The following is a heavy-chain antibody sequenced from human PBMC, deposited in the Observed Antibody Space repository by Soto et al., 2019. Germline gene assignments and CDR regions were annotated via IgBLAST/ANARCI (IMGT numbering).Heavy chain of an antibody. J-gene: IGHJ5*02. CDR2: ISYDGGNE. CDR3: AKDRYSGTYPTALDT. D-gene: IGHD1-26*01. Sequence: GGSLRLSCAGSGFTFSSYGIHWVRQAPGKGLEWVAVISYDGGNEKYADSVKGRFTISRDDSQNTVYLQMNSLKTDDTAVYFCAKDRYSGTYPTALDTWGQGRLVTVSS. V-gene: IGHV3-30*18. CDR1: GFTFSSYG.